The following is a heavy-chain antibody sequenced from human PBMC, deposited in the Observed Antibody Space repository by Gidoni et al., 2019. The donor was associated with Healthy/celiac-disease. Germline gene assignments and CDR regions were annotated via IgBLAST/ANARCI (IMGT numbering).Heavy chain of an antibody. CDR1: GGSISSYY. Sequence: QVQLPESGPGLVRPSETLSLTCTVSGGSISSYYWSWIRQPPGKGLEWIGYIYYSGSTNYNPSLKSRVTISVDTSKNQFSLKLSAVTAADTAVYYCARHYDFWSGYYTSLFDYWGQGTLVTVSS. D-gene: IGHD3-3*01. CDR3: ARHYDFWSGYYTSLFDY. CDR2: IYYSGST. V-gene: IGHV4-59*01. J-gene: IGHJ4*02.